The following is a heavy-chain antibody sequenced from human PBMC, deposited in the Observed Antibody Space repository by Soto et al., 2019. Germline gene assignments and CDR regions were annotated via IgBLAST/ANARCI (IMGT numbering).Heavy chain of an antibody. D-gene: IGHD2-8*01. J-gene: IGHJ6*02. CDR1: GYTFTSYG. CDR3: ARDSPCTNGVCYTRYYYYGMDV. V-gene: IGHV1-18*01. Sequence: ASVKVSCKASGYTFTSYGISWVRQAPGQGLEWMGWISAYNGNTNYAQKLQGRVTMTTDTSTSTAYMELRSLRSDDTAVYYCARDSPCTNGVCYTRYYYYGMDVWGQGTTVTVSS. CDR2: ISAYNGNT.